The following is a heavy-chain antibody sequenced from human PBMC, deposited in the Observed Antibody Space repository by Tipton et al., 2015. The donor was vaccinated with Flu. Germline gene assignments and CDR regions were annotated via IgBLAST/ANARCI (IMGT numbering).Heavy chain of an antibody. CDR2: IYYNGHT. J-gene: IGHJ4*02. D-gene: IGHD5-12*01. Sequence: TLSLTCTVSGGSIGGYYWTWIRQSPGKTLEWIGYIYYNGHTDYNPSLKSRITMSVDTSKNQFSLRVSSVTAADTAIYYCARVTYSDYDRHFDRWGQGTLVTVSS. CDR1: GGSIGGYY. CDR3: ARVTYSDYDRHFDR. V-gene: IGHV4-59*01.